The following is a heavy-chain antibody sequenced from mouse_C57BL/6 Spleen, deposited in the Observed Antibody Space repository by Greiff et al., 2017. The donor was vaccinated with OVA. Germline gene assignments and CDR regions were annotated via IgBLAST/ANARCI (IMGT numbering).Heavy chain of an antibody. D-gene: IGHD2-3*01. V-gene: IGHV1-53*01. CDR3: GRRKGGYCGGLDY. J-gene: IGHJ2*01. Sequence: QVQLQQPGTELVKPGASVKLSCKASGYTFTSYWMPWVKQRPGQGLEWIGNINPSSGGTNYNEKFKSKATLTVDTSSSTAYMQLSSLTSEDSAVYYGGRRKGGYCGGLDYWGQGTTLTVSS. CDR2: INPSSGGT. CDR1: GYTFTSYW.